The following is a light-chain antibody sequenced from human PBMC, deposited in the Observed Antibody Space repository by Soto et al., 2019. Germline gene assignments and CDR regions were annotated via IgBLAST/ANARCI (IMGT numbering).Light chain of an antibody. Sequence: QSALTQPPSVSGSPGPAATISCTGTNSDVGSYNRVSGYQRHPGTAPKLIIYEVSNRPSGVPDRFSGSKSGNTASLTISGLQAEDESDYGCSSYISRRTSVVFCGGTKLTV. CDR1: NSDVGSYNR. CDR3: SSYISRRTSVV. CDR2: EVS. J-gene: IGLJ2*01. V-gene: IGLV2-18*02.